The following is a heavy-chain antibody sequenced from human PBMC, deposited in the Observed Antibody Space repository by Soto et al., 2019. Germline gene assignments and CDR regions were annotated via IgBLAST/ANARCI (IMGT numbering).Heavy chain of an antibody. CDR3: ARVQAAVVVAYFDY. CDR2: IIPIFGTA. CDR1: GGTFSSYA. V-gene: IGHV1-69*13. Sequence: GASVKVSCKASGGTFSSYAISWVRQAPGQGLEWMGGIIPIFGTANYAQKFQGRVTITADESTSTAYMELSSLRSEDTAVYYCARVQAAVVVAYFDYWGQGTLVTVSS. J-gene: IGHJ4*02. D-gene: IGHD2-15*01.